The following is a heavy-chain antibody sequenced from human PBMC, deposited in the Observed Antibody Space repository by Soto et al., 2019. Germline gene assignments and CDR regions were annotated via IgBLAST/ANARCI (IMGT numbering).Heavy chain of an antibody. CDR1: GFTFSNYW. J-gene: IGHJ4*02. Sequence: EVQLVESGGGLVQPGGSLRLSCAGSGFTFSNYWMHWVRQAPGKGLEWVSRIDHDGPTDYADSVRGRFTISRDNAENTLYLQMNSLRPEDTAVYYCVRDSHGDYWGQGTLDTVSS. V-gene: IGHV3-74*01. CDR2: IDHDGPT. CDR3: VRDSHGDY.